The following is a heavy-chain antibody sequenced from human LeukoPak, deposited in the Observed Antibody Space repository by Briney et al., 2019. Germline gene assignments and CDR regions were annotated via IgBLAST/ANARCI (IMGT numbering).Heavy chain of an antibody. J-gene: IGHJ4*02. CDR1: GGTFSSYA. Sequence: RASAKVSCKASGGTFSSYAISWVRQAPGQGLEWMGRIIPILGIANYAQKFQGRVTITADKSTSTAYMELSSLRSEDTAVYYCAREAAVAGSPTFMPPYWGQGTLVTVSS. CDR3: AREAAVAGSPTFMPPY. V-gene: IGHV1-69*04. CDR2: IIPILGIA. D-gene: IGHD6-19*01.